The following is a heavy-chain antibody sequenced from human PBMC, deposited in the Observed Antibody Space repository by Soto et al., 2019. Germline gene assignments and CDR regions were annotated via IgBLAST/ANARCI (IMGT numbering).Heavy chain of an antibody. CDR1: GGTFSSYA. J-gene: IGHJ6*02. CDR3: ARGYYDSSAESHYYYYYGMDV. V-gene: IGHV1-69*01. Sequence: VKVSCKASGGTFSSYAISWVRQAPGQGLEWMGGIIPIFGTANYAQKFQGRVTITADESTSTAYMELSSLRSEDTAVYYCARGYYDSSAESHYYYYYGMDVWGQGTTVTVSS. D-gene: IGHD3-22*01. CDR2: IIPIFGTA.